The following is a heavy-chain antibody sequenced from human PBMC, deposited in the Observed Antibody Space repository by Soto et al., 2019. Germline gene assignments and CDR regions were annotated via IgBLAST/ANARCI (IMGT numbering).Heavy chain of an antibody. CDR2: INGDGSAT. J-gene: IGHJ4*02. CDR1: GFTFSIYW. Sequence: WGSLRLSCAASGFTFSIYWMHWVRQAPGKGLVWVSRINGDGSATNYADSVKGRFTISRDNAKNTLHLQMNSLRAEDTALYYCARREATDGVLDFWGQGTLVTVSS. V-gene: IGHV3-74*01. D-gene: IGHD1-26*01. CDR3: ARREATDGVLDF.